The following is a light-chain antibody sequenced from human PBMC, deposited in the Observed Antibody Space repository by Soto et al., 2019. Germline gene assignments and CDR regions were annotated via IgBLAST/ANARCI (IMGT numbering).Light chain of an antibody. Sequence: EIVLTQSPGTLSLSPGERATLSCRASQSVSSSYLAWYQQKPGQAPRLLIYVASSRATGIPERFSGSGSGTDFTLTISRLEPEDFAVYYCQQYGSSPPYTFGQGTKLEIK. CDR3: QQYGSSPPYT. CDR1: QSVSSSY. CDR2: VAS. V-gene: IGKV3-20*01. J-gene: IGKJ2*01.